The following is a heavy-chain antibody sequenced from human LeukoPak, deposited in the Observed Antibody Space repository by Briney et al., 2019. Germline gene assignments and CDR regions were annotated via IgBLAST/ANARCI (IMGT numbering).Heavy chain of an antibody. CDR3: ARQGANDFWSGYYKY. V-gene: IGHV5-51*01. CDR1: GYSFTSYW. Sequence: GESLQISCKGSGYSFTSYWIGWVRQMPGKGLEWMGIIYPGDSDTRYSPSFQGQVTISADKSISTAYLQWSSLKASDTAMYYCARQGANDFWSGYYKYWGQGTLVTVSS. J-gene: IGHJ4*02. D-gene: IGHD3-3*01. CDR2: IYPGDSDT.